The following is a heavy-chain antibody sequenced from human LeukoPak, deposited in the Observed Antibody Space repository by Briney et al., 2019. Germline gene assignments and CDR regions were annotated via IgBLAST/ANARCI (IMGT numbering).Heavy chain of an antibody. CDR2: ISGGGDST. CDR3: AKDSVRGYSGYGNDGFDI. J-gene: IGHJ3*02. Sequence: PGGSLRLSCAASGFSFSTYPITWVRQAPGKGLEWVSAISGGGDSTYYADSVKGRFTISRDNSKNTLYLQMNSLRAEDTAVYYCAKDSVRGYSGYGNDGFDIWGQGTMVTASS. D-gene: IGHD5-12*01. V-gene: IGHV3-23*01. CDR1: GFSFSTYP.